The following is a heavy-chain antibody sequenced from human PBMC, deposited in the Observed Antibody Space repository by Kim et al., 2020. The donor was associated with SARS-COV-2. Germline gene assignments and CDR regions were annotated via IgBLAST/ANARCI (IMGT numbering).Heavy chain of an antibody. CDR3: AKGGHPYYYDSSGYFGDAFDI. V-gene: IGHV3-30*18. CDR1: GFTFSNYG. J-gene: IGHJ3*02. CDR2: ISYDGSNK. Sequence: GGSLRLSCAASGFTFSNYGMHWVRQAPGKGLEWVAVISYDGSNKYYADSVKGRFTISRDNSKNTLYVQMNSLRAEDTAVYHCAKGGHPYYYDSSGYFGDAFDIWGQGTMVTVSS. D-gene: IGHD3-22*01.